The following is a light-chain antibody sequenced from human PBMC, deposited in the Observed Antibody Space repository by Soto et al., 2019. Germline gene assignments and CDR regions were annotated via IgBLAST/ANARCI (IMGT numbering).Light chain of an antibody. CDR1: RSVTSNY. CDR3: QQYGSSLCT. CDR2: GAS. Sequence: VLTQSPGTLSLSPGQRVTLSCRASRSVTSNYLAWYQQTPGQAPRLLIYGASNRATGVPDRFSGSGSGTDFTLTISRLEPEDFAVYYCQQYGSSLCTFGQGTKLQIK. J-gene: IGKJ2*02. V-gene: IGKV3-20*01.